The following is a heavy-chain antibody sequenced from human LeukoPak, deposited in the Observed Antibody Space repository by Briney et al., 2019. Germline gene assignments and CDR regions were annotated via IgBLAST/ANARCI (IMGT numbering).Heavy chain of an antibody. CDR3: VTYYFDSSGPKKNY. V-gene: IGHV4-39*07. CDR1: GGSISSSNYH. CDR2: INHSGST. D-gene: IGHD3-22*01. J-gene: IGHJ4*02. Sequence: SETLSLTCTVSGGSISSSNYHWGWIRQPPGKGLEWIGEINHSGSTNYNPSLKSRVTISVDTSKKQFSLKLSSVTAADTAVYYCVTYYFDSSGPKKNYWGQGTLVTVSS.